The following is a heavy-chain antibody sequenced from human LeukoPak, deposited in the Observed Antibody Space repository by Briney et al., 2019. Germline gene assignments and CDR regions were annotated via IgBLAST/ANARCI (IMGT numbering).Heavy chain of an antibody. CDR3: ARGPGYSYGYDYYYHGMDV. V-gene: IGHV4-59*01. D-gene: IGHD5-18*01. CDR2: IYYSGST. J-gene: IGHJ6*02. Sequence: SETRSLTCTVSGGSISSYNWSWIRQPPGKGLECIGYIYYSGSTNYNPSLKSRVTISVDTSKNQFSLKLSSVTAADTAVYYCARGPGYSYGYDYYYHGMDVWGQGTTVTVSS. CDR1: GGSISSYN.